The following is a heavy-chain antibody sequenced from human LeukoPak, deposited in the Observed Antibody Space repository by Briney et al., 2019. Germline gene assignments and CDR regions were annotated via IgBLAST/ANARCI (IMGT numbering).Heavy chain of an antibody. V-gene: IGHV4-59*10. D-gene: IGHD2-15*01. CDR3: ASGSDSWGIQPKYYFDY. J-gene: IGHJ4*02. Sequence: SETLSLTCAVSGVSFSSYYWSWIRQPAGEGLEWIGRIYPNGTTNYNPSLKSRLTVSIDTSKNQFSLRLSSVAAADTAVYYCASGSDSWGIQPKYYFDYWGQGAPVTVSS. CDR1: GVSFSSYY. CDR2: IYPNGTT.